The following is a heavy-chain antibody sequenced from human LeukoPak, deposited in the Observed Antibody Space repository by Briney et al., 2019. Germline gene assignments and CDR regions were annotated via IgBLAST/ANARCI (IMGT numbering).Heavy chain of an antibody. CDR2: IYYSGST. D-gene: IGHD4-17*01. J-gene: IGHJ4*02. Sequence: SETLSLTCTVSGGSISSGDYYWSWIRQPPGKGLEWIGYIYYSGSTYYNPSLKSRVTISVDTSKNQFSLKLSSVTAADTAVYYFSRDYGEHESDYWGQGTLVTVSS. CDR1: GGSISSGDYY. V-gene: IGHV4-30-4*01. CDR3: SRDYGEHESDY.